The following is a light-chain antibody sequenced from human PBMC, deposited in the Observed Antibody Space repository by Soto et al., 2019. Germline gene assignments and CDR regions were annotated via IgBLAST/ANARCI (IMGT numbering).Light chain of an antibody. CDR3: QQHGSSPIT. CDR2: DAF. J-gene: IGKJ5*01. Sequence: EIVMTQSPATLSVSPGEGVTLSCRGSQSVSSNLAWYQQKPGQAPRLLIYDAFIRATGIPDRFSGSGSGTDFTLTISRLEPEDFAVYYCQQHGSSPITFGQGTRLEIK. CDR1: QSVSSN. V-gene: IGKV3-20*01.